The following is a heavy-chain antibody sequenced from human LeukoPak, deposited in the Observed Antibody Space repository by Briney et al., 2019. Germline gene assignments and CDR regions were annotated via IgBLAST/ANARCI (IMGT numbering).Heavy chain of an antibody. J-gene: IGHJ6*03. CDR2: IYYSGST. V-gene: IGHV4-59*01. CDR3: ARLRVNYYYYMDV. CDR1: GGSISSYY. Sequence: SETLSLTCTVSGGSISSYYWSWIRQPPGKGLEWIGYIYYSGSTNYSPSLKSRVTISVDTSKNQFSLKLSSVTAADTAVYYCARLRVNYYYYMDVWGKGTTVTISS.